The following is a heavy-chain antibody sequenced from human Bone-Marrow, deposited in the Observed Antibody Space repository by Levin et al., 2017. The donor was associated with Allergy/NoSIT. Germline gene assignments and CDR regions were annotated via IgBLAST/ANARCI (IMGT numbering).Heavy chain of an antibody. J-gene: IGHJ3*02. CDR3: AHRLITGSPWDYGVFDT. D-gene: IGHD3-16*01. Sequence: SGPTLVKPPQTLTLTCTFSGFSLNTGGVGVGWIRQPPGKALEWLALIYWDDDKRYSPSLRSRLTVTKDTSKNQVVLTMVNLDPVDTATYYCAHRLITGSPWDYGVFDTWGQGTLVTVSS. V-gene: IGHV2-5*02. CDR1: GFSLNTGGVG. CDR2: IYWDDDK.